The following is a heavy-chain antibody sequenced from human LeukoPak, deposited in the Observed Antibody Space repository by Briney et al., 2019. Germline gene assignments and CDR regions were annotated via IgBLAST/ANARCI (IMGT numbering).Heavy chain of an antibody. CDR2: IKQDGSEK. CDR1: GFTFSNYW. CDR3: ARALIVVGSYFDY. V-gene: IGHV3-7*01. D-gene: IGHD2-2*01. J-gene: IGHJ4*02. Sequence: GGSLRLSCAASGFTFSNYWMSWVRQAPGRGLEWVANIKQDGSEKYYVDSVKGRFTISRDNAKSSPYLQMNSLGAEDTAVYSCARALIVVGSYFDYWGQGTLVTVSS.